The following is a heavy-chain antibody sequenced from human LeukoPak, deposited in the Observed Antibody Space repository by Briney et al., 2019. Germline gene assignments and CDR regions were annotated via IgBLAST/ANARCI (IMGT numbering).Heavy chain of an antibody. D-gene: IGHD6-19*01. Sequence: GGSLRLSCAASGFTFSNYWMSWVRQAPGKGLEWIGFISGGTTEYAASVKGRFTISRDDSTSIAYLQMNSLTTEDTAVYYCSRGSGWLSVYWGQGTLVTVSS. CDR2: ISGGTT. J-gene: IGHJ4*02. CDR1: GFTFSNYW. CDR3: SRGSGWLSVY. V-gene: IGHV3-49*04.